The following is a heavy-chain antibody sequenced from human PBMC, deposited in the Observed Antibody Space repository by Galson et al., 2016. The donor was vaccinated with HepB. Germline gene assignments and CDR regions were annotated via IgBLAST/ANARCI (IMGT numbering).Heavy chain of an antibody. CDR2: LYRDGST. CDR1: GLTVSGDY. J-gene: IGHJ3*02. Sequence: SLRLSCAVSGLTVSGDYMSWVRQAPEKGLEWVSVLYRDGSTYYADSVEGRFTISRDNSRNTLYLQMNSLRAEDTAMYYCARNMYGAATNYIGDVFDIWGQGTMVTVSS. D-gene: IGHD3-10*01. CDR3: ARNMYGAATNYIGDVFDI. V-gene: IGHV3-53*01.